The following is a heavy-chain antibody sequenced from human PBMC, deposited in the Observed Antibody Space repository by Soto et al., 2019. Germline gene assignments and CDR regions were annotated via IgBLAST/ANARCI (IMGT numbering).Heavy chain of an antibody. CDR3: ARDDGYYRLYDY. CDR2: IYYTGST. Sequence: SETLSLTCTVSGGSISSGDYFWSWVRQPPGKGLEWIGYIYYTGSTSYNPSLKSRITMSVDTSKNKFSLKVSSVTAADTAVYFCARDDGYYRLYDYWGQGTLVTVSS. V-gene: IGHV4-30-4*01. D-gene: IGHD3-3*01. J-gene: IGHJ4*02. CDR1: GGSISSGDYF.